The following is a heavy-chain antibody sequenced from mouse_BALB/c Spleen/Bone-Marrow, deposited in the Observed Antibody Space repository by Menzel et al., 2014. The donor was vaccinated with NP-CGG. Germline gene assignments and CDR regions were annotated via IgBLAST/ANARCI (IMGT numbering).Heavy chain of an antibody. CDR3: ARGYDYSSWFAY. Sequence: DVKLVESGGGLVQPGGSLKLSCAASGFTFSNYGMSWVRQTPDKRLEMIATVNVNGDRTYHPDSVKGRFTISRDSAKNTLSLQMSSLKSEDTAMYYCARGYDYSSWFAYWGQRTLVTVSA. J-gene: IGHJ3*01. CDR1: GFTFSNYG. V-gene: IGHV5-6-3*01. CDR2: VNVNGDRT. D-gene: IGHD2-4*01.